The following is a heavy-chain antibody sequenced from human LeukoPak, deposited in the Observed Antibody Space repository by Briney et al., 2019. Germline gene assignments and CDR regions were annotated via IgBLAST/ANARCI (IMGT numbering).Heavy chain of an antibody. V-gene: IGHV3-43*01. CDR1: GFTFDDYT. Sequence: TGGSLRLSCAASGFTFDDYTMHWVRQAPGKGLEWVSLISWDGGSTYYADSVKGRFTISRDNSKNSLYLQMNSLRTEDTALYYCAKDRSGYLDYWGQGTLVTVSS. CDR2: ISWDGGST. D-gene: IGHD3-3*01. J-gene: IGHJ4*02. CDR3: AKDRSGYLDY.